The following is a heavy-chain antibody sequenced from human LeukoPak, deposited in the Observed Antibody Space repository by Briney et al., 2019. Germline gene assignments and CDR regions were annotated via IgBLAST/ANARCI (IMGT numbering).Heavy chain of an antibody. CDR3: AKSHHVTAIDY. J-gene: IGHJ4*02. CDR1: GFTFSNAW. CDR2: ISGSGGST. Sequence: QTGGSLRLSCAASGFTFSNAWMSWVRQAPGKGLEWVSAISGSGGSTYYAGSVKGRFTISRDNSKNTLYLQMNSLRADDTAVYYCAKSHHVTAIDYWGQGTLVTVSS. D-gene: IGHD2-21*02. V-gene: IGHV3-23*01.